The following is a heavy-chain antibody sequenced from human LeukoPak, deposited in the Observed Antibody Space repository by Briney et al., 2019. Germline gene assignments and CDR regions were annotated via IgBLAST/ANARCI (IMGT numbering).Heavy chain of an antibody. Sequence: SETLSLTCSVSGASISSYYWTWIRQPPGKGPEWIGYIHYSGSTNYNPSLKSRLTISVDTSKNQLSLKLSSVTAADTAVYYCARYTANWFDPWGQGTLVTVSS. J-gene: IGHJ5*02. V-gene: IGHV4-59*01. D-gene: IGHD5-18*01. CDR3: ARYTANWFDP. CDR1: GASISSYY. CDR2: IHYSGST.